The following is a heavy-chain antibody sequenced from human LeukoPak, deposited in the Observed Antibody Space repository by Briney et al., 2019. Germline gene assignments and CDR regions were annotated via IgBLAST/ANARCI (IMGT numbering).Heavy chain of an antibody. V-gene: IGHV3-48*04. CDR3: ARVTSGEQLAKKFDY. CDR2: ISSSSSTI. Sequence: QTGGSLRLSCAASGFTFSSYSMNWVRQAPGKGLEWVSYISSSSSTIYYADSVKGRFTISRDNAKNSLYLQMNSLRAEDTAVYYCARVTSGEQLAKKFDYWGQGTLVTVSS. D-gene: IGHD6-13*01. CDR1: GFTFSSYS. J-gene: IGHJ4*02.